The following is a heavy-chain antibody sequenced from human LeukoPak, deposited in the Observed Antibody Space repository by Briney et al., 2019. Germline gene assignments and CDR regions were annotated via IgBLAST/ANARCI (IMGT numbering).Heavy chain of an antibody. D-gene: IGHD1-26*01. CDR1: GYTFTGYY. CDR3: ARDTRVGATPAAGDY. CDR2: INPNNGGT. Sequence: ASMKVSCKASGYTFTGYYMHWVRQAPGQGLEWMGWINPNNGGTNYAQKFQGRVTMTRDTSISTAYMELSRLRSDDTAVYYCARDTRVGATPAAGDYWGQGTLVTVSS. V-gene: IGHV1-2*02. J-gene: IGHJ4*02.